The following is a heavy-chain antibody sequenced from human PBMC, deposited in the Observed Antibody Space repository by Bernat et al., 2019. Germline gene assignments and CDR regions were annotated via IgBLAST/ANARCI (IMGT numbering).Heavy chain of an antibody. Sequence: EVQLLESGGGLVQPGGSLRVSCAASGFTFSSYAMTWVRQAPGKGLEWVSTISDGSITTYFAASVKGRFTIARDNSKNTLYLQMNSLRAEDTAVYYCAKFDSSGWYRVIQGDGFDIWGQGTMVTVSS. CDR2: ISDGSITT. V-gene: IGHV3-23*01. D-gene: IGHD6-19*01. CDR1: GFTFSSYA. CDR3: AKFDSSGWYRVIQGDGFDI. J-gene: IGHJ3*02.